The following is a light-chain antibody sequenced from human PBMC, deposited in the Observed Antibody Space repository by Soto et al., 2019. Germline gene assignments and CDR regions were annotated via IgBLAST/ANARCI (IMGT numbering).Light chain of an antibody. CDR2: DAS. V-gene: IGKV1-8*01. CDR1: QDIGTY. Sequence: ALRITQSPSSFSAYKGPTASITFRSTQDIGTYLAWYQQIPGKAPKLLIYDASTLQTGVPSRFSGSGSGTDFTLTISYLQSEDFGTYYCQQFYNYPRTFGKGTKVDIK. J-gene: IGKJ1*01. CDR3: QQFYNYPRT.